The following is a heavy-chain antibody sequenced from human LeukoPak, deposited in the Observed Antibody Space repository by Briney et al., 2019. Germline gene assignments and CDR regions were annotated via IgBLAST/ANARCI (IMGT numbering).Heavy chain of an antibody. CDR2: IYPGNSDT. CDR1: GYRFTSYW. Sequence: GESLKISCKGSGYRFTSYWIGWVRQMPGKGLEGMGIIYPGNSDTRYSPSFQGQVTISADKSISTAYLQWSSLKASDTAMYYCATSTVTPRIDYWGQGTLVTVSS. CDR3: ATSTVTPRIDY. V-gene: IGHV5-51*01. D-gene: IGHD4-11*01. J-gene: IGHJ4*02.